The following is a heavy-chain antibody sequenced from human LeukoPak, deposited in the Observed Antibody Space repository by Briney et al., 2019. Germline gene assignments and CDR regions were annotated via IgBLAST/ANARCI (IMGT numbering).Heavy chain of an antibody. D-gene: IGHD3-16*01. CDR2: TSSDGNK. CDR1: GFTFSSYT. V-gene: IGHV3-30*14. CDR3: ARERGIRALYFDN. J-gene: IGHJ4*02. Sequence: GGSLRLSCATSGFTFSSYTMPWVRQAPGKGLEWVALTSSDGNKYFADSVQGRFTISRDNSRNTLYLQLDNLRPDDTALYYCARERGIRALYFDNWGQGTLVTVSS.